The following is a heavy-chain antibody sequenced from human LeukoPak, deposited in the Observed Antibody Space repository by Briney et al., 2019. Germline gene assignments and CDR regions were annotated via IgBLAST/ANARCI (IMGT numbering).Heavy chain of an antibody. CDR3: TKGPDYYGTFDY. CDR2: LGWNSGSI. V-gene: IGHV3-9*01. D-gene: IGHD3-10*01. Sequence: GRSLRLSCAASGFTFDDYAMHWVPQAPGKGLEWVSGLGWNSGSITYADSVKGRFTISRDNAKKSLYLQMNNLRVEDTALYYCTKGPDYYGTFDYWGQGTLVTVSS. J-gene: IGHJ4*02. CDR1: GFTFDDYA.